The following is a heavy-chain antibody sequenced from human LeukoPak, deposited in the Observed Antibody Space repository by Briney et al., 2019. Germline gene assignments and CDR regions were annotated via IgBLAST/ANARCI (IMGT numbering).Heavy chain of an antibody. J-gene: IGHJ4*02. CDR3: AGGVVGAEYFFDS. D-gene: IGHD1-26*01. V-gene: IGHV1-2*02. CDR2: INPNSGGT. CDR1: EDIFTASY. Sequence: GASVKVSCKASEDIFTASYIHWVRQAPGQGLEWMGWINPNSGGTRYAQKYQGRVTMTSDTSISTAYMELNRLRSDDTAVYYCAGGVVGAEYFFDSWGQGTLVTVSS.